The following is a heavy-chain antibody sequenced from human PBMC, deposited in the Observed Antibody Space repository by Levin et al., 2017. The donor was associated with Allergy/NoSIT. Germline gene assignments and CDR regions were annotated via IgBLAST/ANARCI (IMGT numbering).Heavy chain of an antibody. D-gene: IGHD3-10*01. CDR2: ISHDGSKT. V-gene: IGHV3-30*18. Sequence: LGESLKISCAASGFTFSDSGLHWVRQAPGKGLEWVAVISHDGSKTYYADSVKGRFTISRDDSKNTLYLQMSSLRAEDTAVYYCAKWGGSGIYFLDPWGQGTKVTVSS. J-gene: IGHJ3*01. CDR1: GFTFSDSG. CDR3: AKWGGSGIYFLDP.